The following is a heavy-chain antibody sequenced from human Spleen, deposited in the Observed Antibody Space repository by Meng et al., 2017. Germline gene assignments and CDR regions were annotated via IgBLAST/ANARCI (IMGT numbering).Heavy chain of an antibody. D-gene: IGHD3-22*01. CDR2: FYYSGST. CDR3: ARGRYYYDSSGYYSNWFDP. CDR1: GGSISSYY. Sequence: QGQLQESGPGLVKPSETLSPTCTVSGGSISSYYWSWIRQPPGKGLEWIGYFYYSGSTNYNPSLKSRVTISVDTSKNQFSLKLSSVTAADTAVYYCARGRYYYDSSGYYSNWFDPWGQGTLVTVSS. J-gene: IGHJ5*02. V-gene: IGHV4-59*01.